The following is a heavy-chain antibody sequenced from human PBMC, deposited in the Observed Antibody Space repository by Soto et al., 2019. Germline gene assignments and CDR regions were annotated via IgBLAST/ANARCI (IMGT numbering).Heavy chain of an antibody. J-gene: IGHJ6*02. Sequence: QAGGSLRLSCAASGFTFSSYAMHWVRQAPGKGLEWVAVISYDGSNKYYADSVKGRFTISRDNSKNTLYLQMNSLRAEDTAVYYCAREGIAVAAHLINYYYYGMDVWGQGTTVTVSS. CDR3: AREGIAVAAHLINYYYYGMDV. V-gene: IGHV3-30-3*01. CDR2: ISYDGSNK. CDR1: GFTFSSYA. D-gene: IGHD6-19*01.